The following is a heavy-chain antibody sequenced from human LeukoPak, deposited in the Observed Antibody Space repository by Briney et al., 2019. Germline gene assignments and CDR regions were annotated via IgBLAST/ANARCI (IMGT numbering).Heavy chain of an antibody. Sequence: ASVKVSCKASGYTFTSYGISWVRQAPGQGLEWMGGIIPIFGTANYAQKFQGRVTITADESTSTAYMELSSLRSEDTAVYYCARSGNQGRDGYNWYAFDIWGQGTMVTVSS. CDR2: IIPIFGTA. CDR3: ARSGNQGRDGYNWYAFDI. D-gene: IGHD5-24*01. V-gene: IGHV1-69*13. CDR1: GYTFTSYG. J-gene: IGHJ3*02.